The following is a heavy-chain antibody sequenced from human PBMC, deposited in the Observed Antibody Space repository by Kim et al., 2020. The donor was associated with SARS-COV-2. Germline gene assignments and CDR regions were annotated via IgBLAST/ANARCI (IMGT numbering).Heavy chain of an antibody. D-gene: IGHD2-2*02. CDR1: GGSFSGYH. V-gene: IGHV4-34*01. J-gene: IGHJ6*02. CDR2: INHSGST. Sequence: SETLSLTCAVYGGSFSGYHWTWIRQPPGRGLEWIGEINHSGSTNYHPSLKSRVTISLDTSKNQFSLKLRSVTAADTAVYYCARVRAGVVPSPILGIGPHYDYYAMDVWGQGTTVTVSS. CDR3: ARVRAGVVPSPILGIGPHYDYYAMDV.